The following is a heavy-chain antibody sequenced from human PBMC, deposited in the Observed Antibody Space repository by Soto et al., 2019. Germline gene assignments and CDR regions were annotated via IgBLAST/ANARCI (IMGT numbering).Heavy chain of an antibody. D-gene: IGHD3-22*01. CDR3: ARGHYYDTAGYRPADS. CDR2: ISYDGSHT. V-gene: IGHV3-30-3*01. J-gene: IGHJ4*02. Sequence: QVQLAESGGGVVLPGRSLRLSCAAFGYTFRDDAMHWVRQAPGKGLEWLAVISYDGSHTDYTDSVRGRFTISRDNPRNTLLLQMSSLRAEDTAVYNCARGHYYDTAGYRPADSWGQGTLVTLYS. CDR1: GYTFRDDA.